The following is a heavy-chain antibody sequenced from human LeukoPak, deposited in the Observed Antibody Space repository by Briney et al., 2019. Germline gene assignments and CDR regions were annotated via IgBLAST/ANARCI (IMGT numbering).Heavy chain of an antibody. D-gene: IGHD6-19*01. CDR1: GDTFGRYW. V-gene: IGHV3-7*03. CDR3: ARDSFNSGQALGIEGSGWYSAFDI. CDR2: INQHGSEK. Sequence: GGSLRLSCAASGDTFGRYWMSWVRQAPGKGLEWVANINQHGSEKYYGDSVKGRFTISRGNAKNSLYLQMNSLRAEDTAVYYCARDSFNSGQALGIEGSGWYSAFDIWGQGTMVTVSS. J-gene: IGHJ3*02.